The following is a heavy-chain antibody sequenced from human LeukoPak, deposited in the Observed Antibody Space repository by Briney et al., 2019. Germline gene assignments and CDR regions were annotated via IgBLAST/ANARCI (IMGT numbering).Heavy chain of an antibody. D-gene: IGHD2-2*02. CDR2: ISSSGSTI. CDR3: ARDHLIYCSSTSCYIHYCYYGMDV. V-gene: IGHV3-11*01. Sequence: GGSLRLSCAASGFTFSDYYMSWIRQAPGKGLEWVSYISSSGSTIYYADSVKGRFTISRDNAKNSLYLQMNSLRAEDTAVYYCARDHLIYCSSTSCYIHYCYYGMDVWGQGTTVTVSS. CDR1: GFTFSDYY. J-gene: IGHJ6*02.